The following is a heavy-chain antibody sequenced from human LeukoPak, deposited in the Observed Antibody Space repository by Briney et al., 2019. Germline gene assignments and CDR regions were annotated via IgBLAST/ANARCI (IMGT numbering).Heavy chain of an antibody. CDR1: GGSISSYY. CDR3: ARDLITGTGIDAFDI. CDR2: IYTSGST. V-gene: IGHV4-4*07. Sequence: SETLSLTCTVSGGSISSYYWSWIRQPAGKGLEWIGRIYTSGSTNYNPSLKSRVTTSVDTSKNQFSLKLSSVTAADTAVYYCARDLITGTGIDAFDIWGQGTMVTVSS. J-gene: IGHJ3*02. D-gene: IGHD1-7*01.